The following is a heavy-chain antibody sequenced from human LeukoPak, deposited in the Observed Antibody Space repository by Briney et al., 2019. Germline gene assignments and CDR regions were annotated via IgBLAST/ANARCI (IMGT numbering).Heavy chain of an antibody. CDR2: IYYSGST. D-gene: IGHD2-2*02. V-gene: IGHV4-31*03. J-gene: IGHJ5*02. Sequence: SETLSLTCTVSGGSISSGGYYWSWIRQHPGKGLEWIGYIYYSGSTYSNPSLRSRVTISVDTSKNQFPLNLSSVTAADTAVYYCARYCSSTNCYKGGFDPWGQGTLVTVSS. CDR3: ARYCSSTNCYKGGFDP. CDR1: GGSISSGGYY.